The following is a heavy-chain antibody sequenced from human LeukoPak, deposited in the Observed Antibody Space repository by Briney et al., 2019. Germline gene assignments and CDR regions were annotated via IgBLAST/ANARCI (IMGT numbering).Heavy chain of an antibody. J-gene: IGHJ6*02. CDR1: GFTFSSYG. D-gene: IGHD6-19*01. CDR3: AKEFGQWLVPYYYGMDV. V-gene: IGHV3-30*18. CDR2: ISYDGSNK. Sequence: GGSLRLSCAASGFTFSSYGMHWVRQAPGKGLEWVAVISYDGSNKYYADSVKGRFTISRDNSKNTLYLQMNSLRAEDTAVYYCAKEFGQWLVPYYYGMDVWGQGTTVTVSS.